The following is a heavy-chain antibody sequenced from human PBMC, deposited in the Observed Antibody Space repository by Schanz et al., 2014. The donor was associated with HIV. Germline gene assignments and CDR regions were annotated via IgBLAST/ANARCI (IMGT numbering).Heavy chain of an antibody. D-gene: IGHD3-9*01. Sequence: QVQLAQSGAQVRKPGASVKVSCEASGYFINSYDINWVRQAPGRGLEWMGGIIPIFGTTNYAQKFQGRVTMTRDTSTSTVYMQLSSLTSDDTAVYYCARGDILTGLYPYYFDSWGQGTLVTVSS. CDR2: IIPIFGTT. CDR3: ARGDILTGLYPYYFDS. V-gene: IGHV1-69*06. CDR1: GYFINSYD. J-gene: IGHJ4*02.